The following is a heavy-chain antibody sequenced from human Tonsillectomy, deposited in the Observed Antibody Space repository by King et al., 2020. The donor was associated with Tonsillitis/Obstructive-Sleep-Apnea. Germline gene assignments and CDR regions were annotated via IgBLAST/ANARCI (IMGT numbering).Heavy chain of an antibody. J-gene: IGHJ4*02. CDR2: INHSGST. CDR1: GGSFSGYY. CDR3: ARGSVGGYYVLDN. D-gene: IGHD3-10*02. Sequence: VQLQQWGAGLLKPSETLSLTCAVYGGSFSGYYWNWIRQPPGKGLEWIGEINHSGSTNYNPSLKSRVSISVDTSKNQFSLKLSSVTAADTAVYYCARGSVGGYYVLDNWGQGTLLTVSS. V-gene: IGHV4-34*01.